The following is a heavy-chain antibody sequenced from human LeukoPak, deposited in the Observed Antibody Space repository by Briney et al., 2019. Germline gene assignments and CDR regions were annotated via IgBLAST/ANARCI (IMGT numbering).Heavy chain of an antibody. CDR1: EFPFSSYE. D-gene: IGHD1-26*01. CDR3: ARMGGGGYYFDY. V-gene: IGHV3-48*03. CDR2: ITSSGSTI. J-gene: IGHJ4*02. Sequence: GGSLRLSCAASEFPFSSYEMNWVRQAPGKGLEWVSCITSSGSTIFYADSVKGRFTISRDNAKSSLYLQMNSLRAEDTAVYYCARMGGGGYYFDYWGQGTLVTVSS.